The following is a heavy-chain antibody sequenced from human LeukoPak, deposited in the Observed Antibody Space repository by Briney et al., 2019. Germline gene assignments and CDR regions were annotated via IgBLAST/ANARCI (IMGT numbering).Heavy chain of an antibody. CDR2: INHSGST. CDR1: GGSFSGYY. CDR3: ARDPWYYDSSGTKRFDY. D-gene: IGHD3-22*01. Sequence: PSETLSLTCAVYGGSFSGYYWSWIRQPPGKGLERIGEINHSGSTNYNPSLKSRVTISVDTSKNQFSLKLSSVTAADTAVYYCARDPWYYDSSGTKRFDYWGQGTLVTVSS. J-gene: IGHJ4*02. V-gene: IGHV4-34*01.